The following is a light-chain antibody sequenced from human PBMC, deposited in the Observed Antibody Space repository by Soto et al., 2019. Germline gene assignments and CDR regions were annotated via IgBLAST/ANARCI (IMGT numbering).Light chain of an antibody. V-gene: IGKV1-9*01. Sequence: DIQLTQSPSVLSASVGDTVTITCRASQALSNYLAWYQQKPGKAPDLLICSASTLQSGVPSRFSGSGSGTEFTLTISSLQPDDFATYYCQQYNSYSTFGQGTKV. CDR2: SAS. CDR3: QQYNSYST. CDR1: QALSNY. J-gene: IGKJ1*01.